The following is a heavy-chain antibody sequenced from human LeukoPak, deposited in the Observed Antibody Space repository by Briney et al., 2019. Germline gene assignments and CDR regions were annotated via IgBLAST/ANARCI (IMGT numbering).Heavy chain of an antibody. CDR1: GFTFSSYA. CDR2: ISYDGSNK. Sequence: GSLRLSCAASGFTFSSYAMHWVRQAPGKGLEWVAVISYDGSNKYYADSVKGRFTISRDNSKNTLYLQMNSLRAEDTAVYYRARNPRYYCSGRPTHYYGMDGLGQGTPVTVS. J-gene: IGHJ6*02. V-gene: IGHV3-30*04. CDR3: ARNPRYYCSGRPTHYYGMDG. D-gene: IGHD3-10*01.